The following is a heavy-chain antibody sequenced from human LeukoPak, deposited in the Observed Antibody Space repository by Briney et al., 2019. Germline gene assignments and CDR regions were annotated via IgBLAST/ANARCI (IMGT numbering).Heavy chain of an antibody. J-gene: IGHJ5*02. CDR2: IIPIFGIA. V-gene: IGHV1-69*04. CDR3: ASLSTPPPWFDP. Sequence: SVKVSCKASGGTFSSYAISWVRQAPGQGLEWMGRIIPIFGIANYAQKFQGRVTITPDKSTSTAYMGLSSLGSEDTAVYYCASLSTPPPWFDPWGQGTLVTVSS. CDR1: GGTFSSYA. D-gene: IGHD2/OR15-2a*01.